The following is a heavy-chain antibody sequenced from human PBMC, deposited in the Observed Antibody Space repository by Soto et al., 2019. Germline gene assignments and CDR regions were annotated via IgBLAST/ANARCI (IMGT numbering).Heavy chain of an antibody. D-gene: IGHD1-20*01. CDR1: GFTVSSNY. CDR2: IYSGGST. J-gene: IGHJ5*02. V-gene: IGHV3-66*01. CDR3: ARDNWNEYGWFDP. Sequence: GSLRLSCAASGFTVSSNYMSWVRQAPGKGLEWVSVIYSGGSTYYADSVKGRFTISRDNSKNTLYLQMNSLRAEDTAVYYCARDNWNEYGWFDPWGQGTLVNVSS.